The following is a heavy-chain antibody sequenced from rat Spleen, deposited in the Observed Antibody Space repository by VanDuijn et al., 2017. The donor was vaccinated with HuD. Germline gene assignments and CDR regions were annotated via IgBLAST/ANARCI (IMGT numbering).Heavy chain of an antibody. Sequence: EVQLVESGGGLVQPGRSLKLSCVASGFTFNNYWMTWIRQAPGKGLEWVASITNTGGSTYYPDSVKGRFTISRDNAKSTLYLQMNSLRSEDTATYYCTRDWTSNWEPGYFDYWGQGVMVTVSS. D-gene: IGHD5-1*01. J-gene: IGHJ2*01. V-gene: IGHV5-31*01. CDR1: GFTFNNYW. CDR3: TRDWTSNWEPGYFDY. CDR2: ITNTGGST.